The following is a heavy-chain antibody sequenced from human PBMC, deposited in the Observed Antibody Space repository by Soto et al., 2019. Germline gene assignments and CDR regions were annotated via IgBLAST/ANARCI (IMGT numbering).Heavy chain of an antibody. V-gene: IGHV4-59*01. J-gene: IGHJ3*02. D-gene: IGHD5-18*01. CDR1: GGSISSYY. CDR3: ARDIGGLYRYGPDAFDM. CDR2: IYYSGST. Sequence: SETLSLTCTVSGGSISSYYWSWIRQPPGKGLEWIGYIYYSGSTNYNPSLKSRVTISVDTSKNQFSLKLSSVTAADTAVYYCARDIGGLYRYGPDAFDMWGQGTMVTV.